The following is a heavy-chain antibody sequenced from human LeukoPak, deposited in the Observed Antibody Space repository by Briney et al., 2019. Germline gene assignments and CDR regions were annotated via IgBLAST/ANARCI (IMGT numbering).Heavy chain of an antibody. D-gene: IGHD5-12*01. V-gene: IGHV3-21*06. J-gene: IGHJ4*02. CDR3: ARVHSGYGPDYIDH. CDR1: GFTFSSDS. CDR2: ISSTSGFI. Sequence: GGSLRLSCAASGFTFSSDSMNWVRQAPGKGLEWVSSISSTSGFISYADSVKGRFTISRDSAKSSLYLQMNSLRAEDTALYYCARVHSGYGPDYIDHWGQETPVTVSS.